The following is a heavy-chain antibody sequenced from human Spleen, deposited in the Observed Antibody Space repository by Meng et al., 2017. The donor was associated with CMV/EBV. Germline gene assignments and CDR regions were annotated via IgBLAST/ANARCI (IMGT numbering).Heavy chain of an antibody. J-gene: IGHJ5*02. Sequence: SETLSLTCTVSGDSISGYYWSWIRQPPGKGLEWIGYIYDSGSGNTNSNSSLRSRVTISIDTSKTHLSLNLRSVTAADTAVYYCARELRFLEWLRGDWFDPWGQGTLVTVSS. CDR3: ARELRFLEWLRGDWFDP. V-gene: IGHV4-59*12. CDR2: IYDSGSGNT. CDR1: GDSISGYY. D-gene: IGHD3-3*01.